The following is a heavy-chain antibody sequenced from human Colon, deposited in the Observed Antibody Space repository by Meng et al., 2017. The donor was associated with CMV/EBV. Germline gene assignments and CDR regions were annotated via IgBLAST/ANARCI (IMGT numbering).Heavy chain of an antibody. CDR1: GFTFSTFA. CDR2: INDGGDDT. Sequence: ASGFTFSTFAMAWVRQAPGKGLEWASSINDGGDDTYYSDSVKGRFTISRDNSNNILYLQMNSLTSEDTAGYYCVKGIRGIIRTGIDSWGQGTLVTVSS. CDR3: VKGIRGIIRTGIDS. J-gene: IGHJ4*02. V-gene: IGHV3-23*01. D-gene: IGHD3-10*01.